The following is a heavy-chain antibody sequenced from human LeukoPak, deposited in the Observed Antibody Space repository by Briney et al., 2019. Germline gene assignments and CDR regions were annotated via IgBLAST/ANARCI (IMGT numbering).Heavy chain of an antibody. D-gene: IGHD5-12*01. CDR3: ARGSIVATIHPLGDAFDI. V-gene: IGHV1-69*06. Sequence: ASVKVSCKASGYTFTSYGISWVRQAPGQGLEWMGGIIPIFGTANYAQKFQGRVTITADKSTSTAYMELSSLRSEDTAVYYCARGSIVATIHPLGDAFDIWGQGTMVTVSS. CDR1: GYTFTSYG. CDR2: IIPIFGTA. J-gene: IGHJ3*02.